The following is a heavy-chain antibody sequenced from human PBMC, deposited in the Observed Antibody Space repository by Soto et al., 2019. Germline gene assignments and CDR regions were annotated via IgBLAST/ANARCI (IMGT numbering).Heavy chain of an antibody. J-gene: IGHJ4*02. CDR2: INPNSGGT. Sequence: ASVKVSCKASGYTFTGYYMHWVRQAPGQGLEWMGWINPNSGGTNYAQKFQGRVTMTRDTSISTAYMELSRLRSDDTAVYYCARDPGSGWHRPSDYWGQGTLVTSPQ. D-gene: IGHD6-19*01. CDR3: ARDPGSGWHRPSDY. CDR1: GYTFTGYY. V-gene: IGHV1-2*02.